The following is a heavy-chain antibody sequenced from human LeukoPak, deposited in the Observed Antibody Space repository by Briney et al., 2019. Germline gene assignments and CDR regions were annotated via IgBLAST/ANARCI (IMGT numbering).Heavy chain of an antibody. CDR2: ISGSGDST. J-gene: IGHJ4*02. CDR3: AKTRPLDSSSWSHGDY. Sequence: GVSLRLSCAASGFTFSSYAMSWVRQAPGKGLEWVSAISGSGDSTYYGDSVKGRFTISRDNSKNTLYLQMNSLRAEDTAVYYCAKTRPLDSSSWSHGDYWGQGTLVTVSS. V-gene: IGHV3-23*01. D-gene: IGHD6-13*01. CDR1: GFTFSSYA.